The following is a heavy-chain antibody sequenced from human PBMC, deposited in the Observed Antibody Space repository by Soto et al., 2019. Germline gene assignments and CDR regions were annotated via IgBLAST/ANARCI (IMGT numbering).Heavy chain of an antibody. V-gene: IGHV3-23*01. D-gene: IGHD6-19*01. CDR3: VKGSRPIPDVSGLIYGRY. CDR2: ISDGGGGT. J-gene: IGHJ4*02. CDR1: GFTFISYA. Sequence: PVGSQILSCAASGFTFISYAMSWVRPAPGKGLEWVSAISDGGGGTYSADSVKGRFTISRDDSKNTLYLQMDILRAEDTAIYFCVKGSRPIPDVSGLIYGRYWGQGTSVNVS.